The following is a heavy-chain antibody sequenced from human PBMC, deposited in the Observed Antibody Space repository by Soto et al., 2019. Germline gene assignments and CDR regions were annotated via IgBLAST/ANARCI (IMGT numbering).Heavy chain of an antibody. J-gene: IGHJ6*02. CDR3: AKEETVLVTYYYYYGMDV. Sequence: EVQLLESGGGLVQPGGSLRLSCAASGFTFSSYAMSWVRQAPGMGLEWVSVISGSGYATYYADSVKGRFTDSRDNSNNTAYMQMNSLRAEDTAVYYCAKEETVLVTYYYYYGMDVWGQGTTVTVSS. CDR2: ISGSGYAT. V-gene: IGHV3-23*01. CDR1: GFTFSSYA. D-gene: IGHD4-17*01.